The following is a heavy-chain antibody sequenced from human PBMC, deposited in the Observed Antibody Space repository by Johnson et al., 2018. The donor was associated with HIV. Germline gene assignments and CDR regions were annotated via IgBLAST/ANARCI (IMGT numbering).Heavy chain of an antibody. CDR3: ARGVYRSSWYGAFDI. D-gene: IGHD6-13*01. CDR2: IYGGGSGGST. Sequence: VQLVESGGGLVPPGGSLRLSCAASGFTVSSTYMSWVRQAPGKGLEWVSIIYGGGSGGSTYYVDSVKGRFTISRDNSKNTLYLQMNSLRAEDTAVYYCARGVYRSSWYGAFDIWGQGTMVTVSS. J-gene: IGHJ3*02. CDR1: GFTVSSTY. V-gene: IGHV3-66*01.